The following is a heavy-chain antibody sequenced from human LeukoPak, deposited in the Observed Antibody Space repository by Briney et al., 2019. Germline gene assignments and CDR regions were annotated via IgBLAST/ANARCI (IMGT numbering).Heavy chain of an antibody. J-gene: IGHJ4*02. Sequence: GGSLRLSCAASGFTFSKAYMNWVRQAPGKGLEWVGRIKIEYDGGTPDYAAPVRGRFTILRDDSMNTLYLQMNNLQTDDTAMYFCTRGPDYYHESGTLDSWGQGTLVTVSS. CDR3: TRGPDYYHESGTLDS. V-gene: IGHV3-15*07. D-gene: IGHD3-10*01. CDR2: IKIEYDGGTP. CDR1: GFTFSKAY.